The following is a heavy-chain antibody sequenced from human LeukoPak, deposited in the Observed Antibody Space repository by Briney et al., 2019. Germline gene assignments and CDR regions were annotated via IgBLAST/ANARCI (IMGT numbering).Heavy chain of an antibody. D-gene: IGHD6-13*01. CDR1: GYTFSSYY. J-gene: IGHJ5*02. CDR2: IIPSDGFT. Sequence: ASVKVSCKASGYTFSSYYVHWVRQAPGQGLEWMGMIIPSDGFTSYAQKFQGRVTMTRDMSTSTVYMELSSLRYDGTAVYECAKGQTMAAAASGNNWFAPWGQGTLVTVSS. CDR3: AKGQTMAAAASGNNWFAP. V-gene: IGHV1-46*01.